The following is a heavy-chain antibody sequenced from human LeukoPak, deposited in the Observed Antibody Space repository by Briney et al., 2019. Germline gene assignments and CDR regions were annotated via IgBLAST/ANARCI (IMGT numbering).Heavy chain of an antibody. D-gene: IGHD3-22*01. Sequence: TGGSLRLSCAASGFTVSSNYMSWVRQAPGKGLEWVSVIYSGGSTYYADSVKGRFTISRDNSKNMLFLLMNSLRPEDTAMYYCVRAGSSSGHCDNFDMWGQGTVITVSS. CDR3: VRAGSSSGHCDNFDM. J-gene: IGHJ3*02. CDR1: GFTVSSNY. CDR2: IYSGGST. V-gene: IGHV3-53*05.